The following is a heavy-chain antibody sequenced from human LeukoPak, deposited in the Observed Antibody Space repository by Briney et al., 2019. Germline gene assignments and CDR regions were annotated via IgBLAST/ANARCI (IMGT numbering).Heavy chain of an antibody. CDR1: GFTSSSYE. Sequence: GALRLSCAASGFTSSSYEMNWVRQAAGEGLEGVSYISSSGSTIYYADSVKGRFTISRDNAKNSLYLQMNSLRAEDTAVYYCAELGITMIGGVWGKGTTVTISS. CDR2: ISSSGSTI. V-gene: IGHV3-48*03. CDR3: AELGITMIGGV. D-gene: IGHD3-10*02. J-gene: IGHJ6*04.